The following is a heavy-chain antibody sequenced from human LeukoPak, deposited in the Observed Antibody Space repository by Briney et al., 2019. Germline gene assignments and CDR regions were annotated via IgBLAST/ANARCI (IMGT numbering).Heavy chain of an antibody. CDR1: GGSISSGNW. D-gene: IGHD3-22*01. J-gene: IGHJ4*01. V-gene: IGHV4-4*02. Sequence: PSGTLSLTCSVSGGSISSGNWWSWVRQPPGKGLEWIGEIIHTGSTNYNPSLKSRVTISVDKSKNQFSLNLSSVTAADTAMYYCACYYDSSGYRFDYWGHGALVTVSS. CDR3: ACYYDSSGYRFDY. CDR2: IIHTGST.